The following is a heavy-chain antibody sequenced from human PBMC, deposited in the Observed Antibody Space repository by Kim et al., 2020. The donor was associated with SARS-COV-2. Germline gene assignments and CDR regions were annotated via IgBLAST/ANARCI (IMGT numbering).Heavy chain of an antibody. CDR2: GSNK. V-gene: IGHV3-30-3*01. Sequence: GSNKYYADSVKGRFTISRDNSKNTLYLQMNSLRAEDTAVYYCASTLSGGGWGQGTLVTVSS. CDR3: ASTLSGGG. D-gene: IGHD2-15*01. J-gene: IGHJ4*02.